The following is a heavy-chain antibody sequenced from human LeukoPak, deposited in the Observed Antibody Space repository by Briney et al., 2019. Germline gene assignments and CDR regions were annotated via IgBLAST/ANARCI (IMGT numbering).Heavy chain of an antibody. Sequence: PSETLSLTCNVSSGTISSSSYFWGWIRQPPGNGLEWIGNIYYTGSTHYNPSLKSRLTISLNKSNNQLSLKLSSVTAADTAVYYCARHIVRPTMLIEYWGQGILVTVSS. CDR1: SGTISSSSYF. J-gene: IGHJ4*02. CDR2: IYYTGST. D-gene: IGHD3-16*01. V-gene: IGHV4-39*01. CDR3: ARHIVRPTMLIEY.